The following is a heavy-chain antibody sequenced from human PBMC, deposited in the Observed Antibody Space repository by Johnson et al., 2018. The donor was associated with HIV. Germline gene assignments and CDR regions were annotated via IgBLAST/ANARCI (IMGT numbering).Heavy chain of an antibody. Sequence: QVQLVESGGGLVQPGGSLRLSCAASGFTFDDYAMHWVRQAPGKGLEWLAVISYDGSNKYYADSVKGRFTISRDNSKNTLYLQMNSLRAEDTAVYYCARDYHYVWGSSYGFDIWGQGTMDIVSS. CDR3: ARDYHYVWGSSYGFDI. J-gene: IGHJ3*02. D-gene: IGHD3-16*01. CDR2: ISYDGSNK. CDR1: GFTFDDYA. V-gene: IGHV3-30*14.